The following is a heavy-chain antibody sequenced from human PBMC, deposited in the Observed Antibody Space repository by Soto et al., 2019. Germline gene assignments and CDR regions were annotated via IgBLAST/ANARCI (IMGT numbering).Heavy chain of an antibody. Sequence: SETLSLTCTVSGGSISSYYWSWIRQPPGKGLEWIGYIYYSGSTNYNPSLKSRVTISVDTSKNQFSLKLSSVTAADTAVYYCARFRFSRGYYFDYWGQGTLVTVPQ. CDR3: ARFRFSRGYYFDY. V-gene: IGHV4-59*01. D-gene: IGHD2-2*01. CDR1: GGSISSYY. CDR2: IYYSGST. J-gene: IGHJ4*02.